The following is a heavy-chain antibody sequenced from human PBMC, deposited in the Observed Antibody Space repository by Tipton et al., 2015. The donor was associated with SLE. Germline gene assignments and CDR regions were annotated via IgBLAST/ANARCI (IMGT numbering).Heavy chain of an antibody. J-gene: IGHJ4*02. CDR2: IYHSGST. CDR1: GGSISRMNW. CDR3: AREGDGSSWLLY. V-gene: IGHV4-4*02. Sequence: TLSLTCTVSGGSISRMNWWSWVRQPPGKGLEWIGEIYHSGSTHYNPSLKSRVTMSMDKSKNQFSLRLTSVTAADTAVYYCAREGDGSSWLLYWGQGTLVTVSS. D-gene: IGHD6-13*01.